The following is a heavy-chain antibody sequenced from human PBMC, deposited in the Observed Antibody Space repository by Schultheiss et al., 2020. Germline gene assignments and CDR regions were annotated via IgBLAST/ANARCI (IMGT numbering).Heavy chain of an antibody. CDR2: IYSYSGST. D-gene: IGHD4-17*01. Sequence: SQTLSLTCTVSGASISSHYWSWIRQPPGKGLEWIAYIYSYSGSTNYNPSFKNRVTISADTSKNQFSLNLSSVTAADTAVYYCARGRVTTWGNWYFDLWGRGTLVTVSS. J-gene: IGHJ2*01. CDR1: GASISSHY. CDR3: ARGRVTTWGNWYFDL. V-gene: IGHV4-59*08.